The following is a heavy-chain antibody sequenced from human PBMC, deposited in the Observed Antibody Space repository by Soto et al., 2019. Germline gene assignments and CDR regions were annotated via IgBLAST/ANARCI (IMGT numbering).Heavy chain of an antibody. CDR2: ISGSGGST. CDR3: AKDDYYYDSSGYYYLFDY. Sequence: EVQRLESGGGLVQPGGSLRLSCAASGFTFSSYAMSWVRQAPGKGLEWVSAISGSGGSTYYADSVKGRFTISRDNSKNTLYLQMNSLRAEDTAVYYCAKDDYYYDSSGYYYLFDYWGQGTLVTVSS. V-gene: IGHV3-23*01. J-gene: IGHJ4*02. D-gene: IGHD3-22*01. CDR1: GFTFSSYA.